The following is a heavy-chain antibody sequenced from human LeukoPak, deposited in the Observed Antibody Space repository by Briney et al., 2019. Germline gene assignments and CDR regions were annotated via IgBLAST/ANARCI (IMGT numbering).Heavy chain of an antibody. CDR1: GFTFSSYA. CDR3: AKVLWFGELLSYFDY. D-gene: IGHD3-10*01. CDR2: ISSNGGST. V-gene: IGHV3-64*04. Sequence: GGSLRLSCSASGFTFSSYAMHWVRQAPGKGLEYVSAISSNGGSTYYADSVKGRFTISRDNSKNTLYLQMNSLRAEDTAVYYCAKVLWFGELLSYFDYWGQGTLVTVSS. J-gene: IGHJ4*02.